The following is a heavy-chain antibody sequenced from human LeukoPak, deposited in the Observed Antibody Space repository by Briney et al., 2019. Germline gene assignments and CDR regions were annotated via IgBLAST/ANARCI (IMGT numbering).Heavy chain of an antibody. CDR1: GGSINSSSYY. CDR2: IYFSGST. J-gene: IGHJ4*02. CDR3: ARNPSSAGNFDY. Sequence: SETLSLTCTVSGGSINSSSYYWGWIRQPPGKGLEWIGSIYFSGSTNYNPSLKSRVTISVDKSKNQFSLKLSSVTAADTAVYYCARNPSSAGNFDYWGQGTLVTVSS. D-gene: IGHD6-13*01. V-gene: IGHV4-39*07.